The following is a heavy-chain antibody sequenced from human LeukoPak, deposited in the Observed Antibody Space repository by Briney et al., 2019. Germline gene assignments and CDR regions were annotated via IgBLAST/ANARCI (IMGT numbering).Heavy chain of an antibody. CDR2: ISSSSSYI. CDR3: AREDWNYVTFDY. D-gene: IGHD1-7*01. J-gene: IGHJ4*02. V-gene: IGHV3-21*01. CDR1: GGSISSSS. Sequence: ETLSLTCTVSGGSISSSSYYWGWIRQPPGKGLEWVSSISSSSSYIYYADSVKGRFTISRDNAKNSLYLQMNSLRAEDTAVYYCAREDWNYVTFDYWGQGTLVTVSS.